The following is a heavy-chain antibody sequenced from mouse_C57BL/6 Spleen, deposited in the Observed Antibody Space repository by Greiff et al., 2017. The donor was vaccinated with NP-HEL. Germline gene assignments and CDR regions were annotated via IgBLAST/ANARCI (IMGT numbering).Heavy chain of an antibody. V-gene: IGHV5-12*01. CDR1: GFTFSDYY. CDR3: ARHSTTTGFAY. Sequence: EVMLVESGGGLVQPGGSLKLSCAASGFTFSDYYMYWVRQTPEKRLEWVAYISNGGGSTYYPDTVKGRFTISRDNAKNTLYLQMSGLKSEDTAMYYCARHSTTTGFAYWGQGTLVTVSA. D-gene: IGHD1-1*01. CDR2: ISNGGGST. J-gene: IGHJ3*01.